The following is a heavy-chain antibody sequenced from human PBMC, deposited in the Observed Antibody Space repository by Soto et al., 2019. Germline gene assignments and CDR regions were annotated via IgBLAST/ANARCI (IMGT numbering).Heavy chain of an antibody. Sequence: HPGGSLRLSCAASGFTFSSYAMSWVRQAPGKGLEWVSAISGSGGSTYYADSVKGRFTISRDNSKNTLYLQMNSLRAEDTAVYYCAKDSPPYCSSTSCYGLFDIWGQGTMVTVSS. CDR3: AKDSPPYCSSTSCYGLFDI. J-gene: IGHJ3*02. V-gene: IGHV3-23*01. CDR2: ISGSGGST. D-gene: IGHD2-2*01. CDR1: GFTFSSYA.